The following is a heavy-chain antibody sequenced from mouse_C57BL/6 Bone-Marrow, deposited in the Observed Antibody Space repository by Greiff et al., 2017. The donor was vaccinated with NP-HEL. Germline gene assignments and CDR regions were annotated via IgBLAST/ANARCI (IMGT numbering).Heavy chain of an antibody. CDR3: ARITTVGAY. J-gene: IGHJ3*01. Sequence: QVQLKQSGPGLVAPSQSLSITCTVSGFSLTSYGVDWVRQSPGKRLEWLGVIWGVGSTNYNSARKSRVSISKDNSKSQVFLKMNSLQTEDTAMYYCARITTVGAYWGQGTLVTVSA. CDR2: IWGVGST. D-gene: IGHD1-1*01. V-gene: IGHV2-6*01. CDR1: GFSLTSYG.